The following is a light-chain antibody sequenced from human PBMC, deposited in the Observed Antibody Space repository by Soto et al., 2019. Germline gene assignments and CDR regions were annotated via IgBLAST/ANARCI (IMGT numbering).Light chain of an antibody. CDR2: SAF. CDR3: LQHHSHPPT. V-gene: IGKV1-17*01. CDR1: QGIRDD. J-gene: IGKJ1*01. Sequence: DIQMTQSPSSLSASVGDTVTITCRASQGIRDDLGWYQQKAGKAPTRLMFSAFSLPSGVPSRFSGSGSGTEFTLTISSLRPEDFATFYCLQHHSHPPTFGQGTKVEIK.